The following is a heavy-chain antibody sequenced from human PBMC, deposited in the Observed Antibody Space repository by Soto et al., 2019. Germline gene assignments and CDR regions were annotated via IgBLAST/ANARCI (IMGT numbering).Heavy chain of an antibody. D-gene: IGHD3-16*01. V-gene: IGHV1-46*01. Sequence: GASVKVSCKASGYTFTSYYMHWVRQAPGQGLEWMGIINPSGGSTSYAQKFQGRLTMTTDTSTSTAYMDLGSLTSDDTAVYYCAMVDNYVTPTPQDVWGQGTTVTVSS. CDR3: AMVDNYVTPTPQDV. J-gene: IGHJ6*02. CDR2: INPSGGST. CDR1: GYTFTSYY.